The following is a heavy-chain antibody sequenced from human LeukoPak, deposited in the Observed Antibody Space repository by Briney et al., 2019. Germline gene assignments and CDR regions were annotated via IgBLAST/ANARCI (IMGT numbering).Heavy chain of an antibody. J-gene: IGHJ4*02. D-gene: IGHD3-10*01. CDR2: IYSGGST. V-gene: IGHV3-53*01. Sequence: GGSLRLSCAASGFTVSSNYMSWVRQAPGKGLEWVSVIYSGGSTYYADSVKGRFTISRDNSKKTLYLEVSSLTGEDTAVYYCAKDDAWIRFGEWSQGTLVTVSS. CDR3: AKDDAWIRFGE. CDR1: GFTVSSNY.